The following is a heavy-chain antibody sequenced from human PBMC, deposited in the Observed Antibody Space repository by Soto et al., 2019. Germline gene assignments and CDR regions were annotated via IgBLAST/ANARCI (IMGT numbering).Heavy chain of an antibody. CDR1: GYTFTNYG. CDR3: ARDARPFDY. D-gene: IGHD2-2*01. J-gene: IGHJ4*02. CDR2: ISAYNGNT. V-gene: IGHV1-18*01. Sequence: ASVKVSCKASGYTFTNYGISGVLQSPLQWLDWMGWISAYNGNTNYAQKLQGRVTMTTDTSTSTAYMELRSLRSDDTAVDDCARDARPFDYWGQGTLVTVSS.